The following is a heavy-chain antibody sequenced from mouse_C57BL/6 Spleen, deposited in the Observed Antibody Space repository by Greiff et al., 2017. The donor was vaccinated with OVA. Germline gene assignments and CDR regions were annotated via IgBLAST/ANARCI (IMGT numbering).Heavy chain of an antibody. J-gene: IGHJ2*01. Sequence: QVHVKQPGTELVKPGASVKLSCKASGYTFTSYWMHWVKQRPGQGLEWIGNINPSNGGTNYNENFKSKATLTVDKSSSTAYMQLSRLTSEDSAVYYCATAPIYYDRDYWGQGTTLTVSS. V-gene: IGHV1-53*01. CDR1: GYTFTSYW. CDR2: INPSNGGT. CDR3: ATAPIYYDRDY. D-gene: IGHD2-4*01.